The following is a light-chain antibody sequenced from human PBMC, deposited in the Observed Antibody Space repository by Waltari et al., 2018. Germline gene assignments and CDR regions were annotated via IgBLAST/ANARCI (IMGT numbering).Light chain of an antibody. V-gene: IGKV3-11*01. Sequence: EIVLTQSPATLSLSPGERATPSCRASQRVSSYLAWYQQKPGQAPRLLIYDASNRATGIPARFSGSGSGTDFTLTISSLEHEDFAVYYCQQRSNWPTFGGGTKVEIK. CDR1: QRVSSY. J-gene: IGKJ4*01. CDR2: DAS. CDR3: QQRSNWPT.